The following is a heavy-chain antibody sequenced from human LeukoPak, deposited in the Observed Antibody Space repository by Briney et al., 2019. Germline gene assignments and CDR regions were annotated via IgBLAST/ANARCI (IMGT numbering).Heavy chain of an antibody. CDR1: GFTFSSYA. J-gene: IGHJ6*03. V-gene: IGHV3-30*04. CDR3: ARDAAVAGSYYYYYYMDV. Sequence: PGRSLRLSCAASGFTFSSYAMHWVRQAPGKGLEWVAVISYDGSNKYYADSVKGRFTISRDNSKNTLYLQMNSLRAEDTAVYYCARDAAVAGSYYYYYYMDVWGKGTTVTVSS. D-gene: IGHD6-19*01. CDR2: ISYDGSNK.